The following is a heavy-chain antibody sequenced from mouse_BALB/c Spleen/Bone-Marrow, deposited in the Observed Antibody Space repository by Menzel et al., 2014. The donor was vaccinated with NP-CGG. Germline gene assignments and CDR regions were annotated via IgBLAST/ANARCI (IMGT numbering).Heavy chain of an antibody. J-gene: IGHJ3*01. CDR3: AREARNGAWFPN. Sequence: VKLMESGAELARPGASVKMSCKASGYTFTSYTIQWVKRRPGQGLEWVGYIVPSSGYTDYNQKFKDKTTLTADKSSSTAYMQLSRLTSGDSAVYYCAREARNGAWFPNWGQGTLVTVSA. CDR1: GYTFTSYT. CDR2: IVPSSGYT. V-gene: IGHV1-4*01.